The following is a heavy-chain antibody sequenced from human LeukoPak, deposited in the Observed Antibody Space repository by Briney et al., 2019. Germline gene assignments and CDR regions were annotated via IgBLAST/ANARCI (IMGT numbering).Heavy chain of an antibody. CDR1: GGTFSSYA. Sequence: SVKVSCKASGGTFSSYAISWVRQAPGQGLEWMGGIIPIFGTANYAQKFQGRVTITADESTSTAYMELSSLRSEDTAVYYCARVSSEYSSGWGYFDYWGQGTLVTVSS. CDR3: ARVSSEYSSGWGYFDY. V-gene: IGHV1-69*01. D-gene: IGHD6-19*01. J-gene: IGHJ4*02. CDR2: IIPIFGTA.